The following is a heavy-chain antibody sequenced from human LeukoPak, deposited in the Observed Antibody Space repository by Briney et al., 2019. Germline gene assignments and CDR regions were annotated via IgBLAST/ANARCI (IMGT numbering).Heavy chain of an antibody. Sequence: GGSLRLSCAASGFTFSSYAMSWVRQAPGKGLEWVPAISGSGGSTYYADSVKGRFTISRDNSKNTLYLQMNSLKAEDTAVYYCARVREVLQIDYWGQGTLVTVSS. V-gene: IGHV3-23*01. CDR2: ISGSGGST. D-gene: IGHD1-26*01. J-gene: IGHJ4*02. CDR1: GFTFSSYA. CDR3: ARVREVLQIDY.